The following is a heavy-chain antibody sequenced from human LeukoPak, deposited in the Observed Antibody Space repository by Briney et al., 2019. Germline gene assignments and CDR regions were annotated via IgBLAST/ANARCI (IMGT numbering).Heavy chain of an antibody. CDR1: GFTFDDYA. V-gene: IGHV3-9*01. Sequence: QPGGSLRLSCAASGFTFDDYAMHWVRQAPGKGLEWVSGISWNSGSIAHADSVKGRFSISRDNAKNSLYLQMNSLRAEDTALYYCAKDANTQIDAFDMWGQGTMVTVSS. CDR3: AKDANTQIDAFDM. CDR2: ISWNSGSI. J-gene: IGHJ3*02.